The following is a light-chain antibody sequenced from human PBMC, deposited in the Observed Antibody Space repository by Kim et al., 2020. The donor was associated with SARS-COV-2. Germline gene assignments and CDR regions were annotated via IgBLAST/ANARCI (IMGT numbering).Light chain of an antibody. CDR2: EAS. CDR1: QDIGSA. Sequence: AIQLTQSPSSLSASLGGGVTITCRASQDIGSALAWYKLQIGKVPKLLIYEASILESGVPSRFSGSGSGTDFTLTINSLQPEDFATYYCQHFHDDSPFTFGPGTKVDIK. J-gene: IGKJ3*01. CDR3: QHFHDDSPFT. V-gene: IGKV1D-13*01.